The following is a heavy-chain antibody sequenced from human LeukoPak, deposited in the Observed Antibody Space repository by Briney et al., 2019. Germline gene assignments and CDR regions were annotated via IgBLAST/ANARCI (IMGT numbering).Heavy chain of an antibody. D-gene: IGHD4-23*01. CDR1: GFTFSSYE. V-gene: IGHV3-48*03. CDR2: ISSSGSTV. CDR3: ARDSVTTVVTPWYYYYGMDV. J-gene: IGHJ6*02. Sequence: GGSLRLSCAASGFTFSSYEMNWVRQAPGKGLEWVSYISSSGSTVYYADPVKGRFTISRDNATNSLYLQMNSLRAEDMAVYYCARDSVTTVVTPWYYYYGMDVWGQGTTVTVSS.